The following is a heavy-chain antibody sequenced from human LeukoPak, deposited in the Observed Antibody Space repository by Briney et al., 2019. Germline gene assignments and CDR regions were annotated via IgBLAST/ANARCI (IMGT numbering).Heavy chain of an antibody. D-gene: IGHD6-13*01. V-gene: IGHV3-64*01. Sequence: GGSLRLSCAASGFTFSSYAMHWVRQAPGKGLEYVSAISSNGGSTYYANSVKGRFTISRDNSKNTLYLQMGSLRAEDMAVYYCARDQPIAAAGSFDYWGQGTLVTVSS. CDR1: GFTFSSYA. CDR3: ARDQPIAAAGSFDY. J-gene: IGHJ4*02. CDR2: ISSNGGST.